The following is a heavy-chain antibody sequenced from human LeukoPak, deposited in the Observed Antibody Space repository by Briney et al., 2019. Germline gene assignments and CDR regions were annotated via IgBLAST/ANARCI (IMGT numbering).Heavy chain of an antibody. D-gene: IGHD6-13*01. V-gene: IGHV4-59*01. CDR2: IYYSGST. Sequence: SETLSLTCTVSGGSISSYYWSWIRQPPGKGPEWIGYIYYSGSTNYNPSLKSRVTISVDTSKNQFSLKLSSVTAADTAVYYCARGETAAGKLFDYWGQGTLVTVSS. J-gene: IGHJ4*02. CDR3: ARGETAAGKLFDY. CDR1: GGSISSYY.